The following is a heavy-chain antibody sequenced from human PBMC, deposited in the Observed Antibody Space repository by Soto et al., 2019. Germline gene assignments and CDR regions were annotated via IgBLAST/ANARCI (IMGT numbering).Heavy chain of an antibody. CDR2: ISSSGSTI. CDR1: GFTFSSYE. J-gene: IGHJ4*02. D-gene: IGHD3-22*01. Sequence: VGSLRLSCAASGFTFSSYEMNWVRQAPGKGLEWVSYISSSGSTIYYADSVKGRFTISRDNAKNSLYLQMNSLRAEDTAVYYCARDRDYYDSSGYCDYWGQGTLVTVSS. CDR3: ARDRDYYDSSGYCDY. V-gene: IGHV3-48*03.